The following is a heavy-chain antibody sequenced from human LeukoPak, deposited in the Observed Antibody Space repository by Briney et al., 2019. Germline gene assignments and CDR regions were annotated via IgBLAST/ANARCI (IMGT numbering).Heavy chain of an antibody. CDR2: ISAYNGNT. CDR3: ARDPKTNVVVTAIRSNWFDP. V-gene: IGHV1-18*01. Sequence: APVKVSCKASGYTFTSYGISWVRQAPGQGLEWMGWISAYNGNTNYAQKLQGRVTMTTDTSTSTAYMELRSLRSDDTAVYYCARDPKTNVVVTAIRSNWFDPWGQGTLVTVSS. CDR1: GYTFTSYG. J-gene: IGHJ5*02. D-gene: IGHD2-21*02.